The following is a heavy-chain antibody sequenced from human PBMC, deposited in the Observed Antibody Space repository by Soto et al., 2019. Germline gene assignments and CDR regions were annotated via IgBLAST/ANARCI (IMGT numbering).Heavy chain of an antibody. Sequence: GGSLRLSCAASVFTFSSYSMNWVRQAPGKGLEWVSYISSSSSTIYYADSVKGRFTISRDNAKNSLYLQMNSLRDEDTAVYYCARDSIYYYDSSGYLTAFDYWGQGTLVTVSS. CDR3: ARDSIYYYDSSGYLTAFDY. CDR2: ISSSSSTI. V-gene: IGHV3-48*02. J-gene: IGHJ4*02. CDR1: VFTFSSYS. D-gene: IGHD3-22*01.